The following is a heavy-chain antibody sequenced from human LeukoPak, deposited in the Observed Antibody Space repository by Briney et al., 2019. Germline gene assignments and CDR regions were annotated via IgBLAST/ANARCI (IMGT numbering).Heavy chain of an antibody. V-gene: IGHV3-30*02. CDR1: GFTFSSYG. CDR2: ISEDGSNK. D-gene: IGHD1-26*01. J-gene: IGHJ3*02. CDR3: ANFAVGCARCAFDI. Sequence: GGSLRLSCAASGFTFSSYGMHWVRQAPGKGLEWVAFISEDGSNKYYADSVKGRFTISRDNSKNTLYLQMNSLRAEDTAVYYCANFAVGCARCAFDIWGQGTMVTVSS.